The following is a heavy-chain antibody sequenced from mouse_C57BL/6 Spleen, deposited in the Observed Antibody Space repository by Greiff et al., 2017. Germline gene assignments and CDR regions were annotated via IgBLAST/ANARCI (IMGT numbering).Heavy chain of an antibody. CDR1: GYTFTDYY. CDR3: ASHDAMDY. V-gene: IGHV1-26*01. Sequence: EVQLQQSGPELVKPGASVKISCKASGYTFTDYYMNWVKQSHGKSLEWIGDINPNNGGTSYNQKFKGKATLTVDKSSSTAYMELRSLTSEDSAVYYCASHDAMDYWGQGTSVTVSS. J-gene: IGHJ4*01. CDR2: INPNNGGT.